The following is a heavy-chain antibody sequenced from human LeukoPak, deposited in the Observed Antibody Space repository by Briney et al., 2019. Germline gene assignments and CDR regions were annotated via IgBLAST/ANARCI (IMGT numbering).Heavy chain of an antibody. D-gene: IGHD2-15*01. CDR1: GFTFSSYA. V-gene: IGHV3-23*01. CDR3: AEGGGGTRGAFDI. CDR2: ISDSGGST. Sequence: PGRSLRLSCAASGFTFSSYAMSWVRQAPGKGLEWVSGISDSGGSTDYADSVKGRFTISRDNSKNTLYLHMNSLRAEDTAIYYCAEGGGGTRGAFDIWGQGTMVTVSS. J-gene: IGHJ3*02.